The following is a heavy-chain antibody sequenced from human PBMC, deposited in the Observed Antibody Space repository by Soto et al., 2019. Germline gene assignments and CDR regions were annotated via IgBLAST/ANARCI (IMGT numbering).Heavy chain of an antibody. D-gene: IGHD4-17*01. Sequence: PSETLSLTCTVSGGSISSDGYYWSWIRQHPGKGLEYIGYIYYSGDPYYTPSLERRVTISVDRSENQFSLHLSSVTAADTAVYYCARGPSMTTDHWFDPWGQGTLVTVSS. J-gene: IGHJ5*02. V-gene: IGHV4-31*03. CDR2: IYYSGDP. CDR1: GGSISSDGYY. CDR3: ARGPSMTTDHWFDP.